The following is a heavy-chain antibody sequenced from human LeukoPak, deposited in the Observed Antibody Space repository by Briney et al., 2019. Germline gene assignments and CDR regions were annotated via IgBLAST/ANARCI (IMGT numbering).Heavy chain of an antibody. Sequence: PGGSLRLSCAASGFTFSSYWMPWVRQAPGKGLVWVSRINRDGSNTDYADSVRGRFTISRDNAKNTLYLQLNSLRAEDTAVYYCARDIETAAIDYWGRGTLVTVSS. CDR2: INRDGSNT. J-gene: IGHJ4*02. CDR1: GFTFSSYW. D-gene: IGHD6-13*01. V-gene: IGHV3-74*01. CDR3: ARDIETAAIDY.